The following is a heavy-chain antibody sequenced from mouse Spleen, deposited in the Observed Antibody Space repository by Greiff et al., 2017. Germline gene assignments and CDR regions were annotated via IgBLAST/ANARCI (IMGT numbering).Heavy chain of an antibody. Sequence: QVQLQQPGAELVKPGASVKMSCKASGYTFTSYWMHWVKQRPGQGLEWIGVIDPSDSYTSYNQKFKGKATLTVDTSSSTAYMQLSSLTSEDSAVYYCTRWENSHAMDYWGQGTSVTVSS. CDR3: TRWENSHAMDY. CDR2: IDPSDSYT. V-gene: IGHV1S127*01. J-gene: IGHJ4*01. D-gene: IGHD4-1*01. CDR1: GYTFTSYW.